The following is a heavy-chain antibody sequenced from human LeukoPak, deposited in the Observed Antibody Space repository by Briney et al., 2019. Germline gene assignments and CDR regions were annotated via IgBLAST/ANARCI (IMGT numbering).Heavy chain of an antibody. D-gene: IGHD6-13*01. Sequence: SETLSLTCTVSGYSISSGYYWGWIRQPPGKGLEWIGSIYHSGSTYYNPSLKSRVTISVDTSKNQFSLKLSSVTAADTAVYYCARQYCLAAAGNVCDWFDPWGQATLVTVSS. CDR1: GYSISSGYY. CDR2: IYHSGST. J-gene: IGHJ5*02. CDR3: ARQYCLAAAGNVCDWFDP. V-gene: IGHV4-38-2*02.